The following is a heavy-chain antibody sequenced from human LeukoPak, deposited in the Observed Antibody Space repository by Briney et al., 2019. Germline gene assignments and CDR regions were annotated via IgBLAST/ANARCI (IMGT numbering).Heavy chain of an antibody. Sequence: ESGPTLVNPTETLTLTCTVSGFSLSNARMGVSWIRQPPGKGLEWIGYIYYSGSTNYNPSLKSRVTISVDTSKNQFSLKLSSVTAADTAVYYCARSPLTGYHDYYYGMDVWGQGTTVTVSS. CDR2: IYYSGST. V-gene: IGHV4-61*01. D-gene: IGHD3-9*01. CDR3: ARSPLTGYHDYYYGMDV. CDR1: GFSLSNARMG. J-gene: IGHJ6*02.